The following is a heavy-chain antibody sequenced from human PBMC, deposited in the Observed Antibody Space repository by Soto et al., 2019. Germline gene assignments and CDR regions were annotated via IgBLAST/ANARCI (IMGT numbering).Heavy chain of an antibody. CDR1: GGSISSYY. CDR3: ARGGYNWNSYTYWYFDL. CDR2: IYYSGST. J-gene: IGHJ2*01. Sequence: SETLSLTCTVSGGSISSYYWSWIRQPPGKGLEWIGYIYYSGSTNYNPSLKSRVTISVDTSKNQFSLKLSSVTAADTAVYYCARGGYNWNSYTYWYFDLWGRGTLVTGSS. D-gene: IGHD1-20*01. V-gene: IGHV4-59*01.